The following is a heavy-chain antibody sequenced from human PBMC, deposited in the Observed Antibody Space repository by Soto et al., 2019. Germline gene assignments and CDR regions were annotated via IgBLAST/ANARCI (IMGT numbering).Heavy chain of an antibody. CDR1: GFTFSSYG. CDR2: ISYDGSNK. CDR3: AKVRHLSSSWFFDY. J-gene: IGHJ4*02. V-gene: IGHV3-30*18. D-gene: IGHD6-13*01. Sequence: QVQLVESGGGVVQPGRSLRLSCAASGFTFSSYGMHWVRQAPGKGLEWVAVISYDGSNKYYADSVKGRFTISRDNSKNTLYLQMNSLRAEDTAVYYCAKVRHLSSSWFFDYWGQGTLVTVSS.